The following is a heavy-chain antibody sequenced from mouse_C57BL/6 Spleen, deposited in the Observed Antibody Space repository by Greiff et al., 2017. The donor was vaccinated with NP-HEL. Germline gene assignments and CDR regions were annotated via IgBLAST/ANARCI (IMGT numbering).Heavy chain of an antibody. CDR3: ARWARNWELDY. V-gene: IGHV1-80*01. CDR1: GYAFSSYW. J-gene: IGHJ2*01. D-gene: IGHD4-1*01. CDR2: IYPGDGDT. Sequence: VQLQQSGAELVKPGASVKISCKASGYAFSSYWMNWVKQRPGKGLEWIGQIYPGDGDTNYNGKFKGKATLTADKSSSTAYMQLSSLTSEDSAVYFCARWARNWELDYWGQGTTLTVSS.